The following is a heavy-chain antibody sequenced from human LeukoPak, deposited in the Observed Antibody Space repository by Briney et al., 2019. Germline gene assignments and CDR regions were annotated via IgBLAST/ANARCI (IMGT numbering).Heavy chain of an antibody. J-gene: IGHJ2*01. D-gene: IGHD6-13*01. CDR1: GGSISSSSHD. CDR3: ARVSSSWYQDWYFDR. CDR2: IYISGSP. V-gene: IGHV4-61*02. Sequence: SETLSLTCTVSGGSISSSSHDWTWIRQPAGKGLEWIGRIYISGSPNYNPSLKSRVTMSVDTSKNQFSLKLTSVTAADTAVYYCARVSSSWYQDWYFDRWGRGTLVTVSS.